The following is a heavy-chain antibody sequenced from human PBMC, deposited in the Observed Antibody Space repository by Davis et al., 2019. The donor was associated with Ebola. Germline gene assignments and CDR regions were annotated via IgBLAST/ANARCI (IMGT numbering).Heavy chain of an antibody. D-gene: IGHD3-3*01. CDR2: ISGSGGST. Sequence: GGSLRLSCAASGFTFSTYTMTWVRQAPGKGLEWVSAISGSGGSTYYADSVKGRLTISRDNSKKTLYLQMNSLRAEEKAVYYCAKSGLSFGVVKYHYGMDVWGKGTTVTVSS. J-gene: IGHJ6*04. CDR3: AKSGLSFGVVKYHYGMDV. V-gene: IGHV3-23*01. CDR1: GFTFSTYT.